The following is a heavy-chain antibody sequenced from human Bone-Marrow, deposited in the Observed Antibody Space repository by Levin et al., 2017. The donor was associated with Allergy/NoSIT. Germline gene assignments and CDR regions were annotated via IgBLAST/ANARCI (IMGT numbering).Heavy chain of an antibody. Sequence: AGESLKISCAASRFTFNQYGMHWVRQAPGKGPEWVAVISYDGSQKYYADSVKGRFNISRDNSKKMVYLQMSSLRAVDTAVYYCAKDRGSDWYFDLWGRGTLVTVSS. CDR1: RFTFNQYG. CDR2: ISYDGSQK. J-gene: IGHJ2*01. V-gene: IGHV3-30*18. CDR3: AKDRGSDWYFDL.